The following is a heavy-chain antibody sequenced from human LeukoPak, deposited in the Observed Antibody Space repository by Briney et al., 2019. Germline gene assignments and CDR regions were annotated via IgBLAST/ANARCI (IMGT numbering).Heavy chain of an antibody. CDR2: IKQDGSEK. D-gene: IGHD5-24*01. V-gene: IGHV3-7*01. J-gene: IGHJ6*03. CDR1: GFTFSSYW. CDR3: ARAPPEMATEGYYYYYYMDV. Sequence: GGSLRLSCAASGFTFSSYWMSWVRQAPGKGLEWVANIKQDGSEKHYVDSVKGRFTISRDNAKNSLYLQMNSLRAEDTAVYYCARAPPEMATEGYYYYYYMDVWGKGTTVTVSS.